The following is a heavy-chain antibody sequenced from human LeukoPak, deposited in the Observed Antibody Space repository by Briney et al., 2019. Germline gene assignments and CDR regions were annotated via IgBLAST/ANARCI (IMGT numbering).Heavy chain of an antibody. J-gene: IGHJ3*02. V-gene: IGHV4-59*01. Sequence: SETLSLTCTVSGGSISSYYWSWSRQPPGKGLEWIGYFYYSGSTNYNPSLKSRVTISVDTSKNQFSLKLSSVTAADTAVYYCARVGMAARGDVFDIWGQGTMVTVSS. CDR2: FYYSGST. D-gene: IGHD6-6*01. CDR3: ARVGMAARGDVFDI. CDR1: GGSISSYY.